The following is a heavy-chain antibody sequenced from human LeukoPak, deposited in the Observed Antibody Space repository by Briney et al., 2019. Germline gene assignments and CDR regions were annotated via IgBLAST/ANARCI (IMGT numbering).Heavy chain of an antibody. D-gene: IGHD2-2*01. J-gene: IGHJ4*02. CDR3: ARTILPALDY. CDR1: GFTFSTYG. V-gene: IGHV3-30*19. CDR2: IDYGGSYK. Sequence: GGALRLSCAASGFTFSTYGMHWVRQAPGKGLEWVAFIDYGGSYKYYTDSAKGRFTISRDNSRNTLYLQMNSLRVEDTAVYYCARTILPALDYWGQGTLVTVSS.